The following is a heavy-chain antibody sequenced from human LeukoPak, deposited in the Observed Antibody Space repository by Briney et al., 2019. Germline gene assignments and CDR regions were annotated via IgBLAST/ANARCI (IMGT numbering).Heavy chain of an antibody. CDR3: ARLPRRLAGYSYGRLSDY. CDR1: GGSISSSSYY. Sequence: NPSETLSLTCTVSGGSISSSSYYWGWIRQPPGKGLEWIGSIYYSGSTYYNPSLKSRVTISVDTSKNQFSLKLSSVTAADTAVYYCARLPRRLAGYSYGRLSDYWGQGTLVTVSS. J-gene: IGHJ4*02. V-gene: IGHV4-39*01. CDR2: IYYSGST. D-gene: IGHD5-18*01.